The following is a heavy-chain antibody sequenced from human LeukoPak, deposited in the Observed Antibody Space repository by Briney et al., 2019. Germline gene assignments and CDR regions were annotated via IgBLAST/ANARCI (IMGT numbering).Heavy chain of an antibody. J-gene: IGHJ6*02. CDR3: AKFVGDPYYYYYYGMDV. CDR1: GFTFSSYA. V-gene: IGHV3-23*01. CDR2: ISGSGGST. Sequence: GRSLRLSCAASGFTFSSYAMSWVRQAPGKGLEWVSAISGSGGSTYYADSVKGRFTISRDNSKNTLYLQMNSLRAEDTAVYYCAKFVGDPYYYYYYGMDVWGQGTTVTVSS. D-gene: IGHD2-21*02.